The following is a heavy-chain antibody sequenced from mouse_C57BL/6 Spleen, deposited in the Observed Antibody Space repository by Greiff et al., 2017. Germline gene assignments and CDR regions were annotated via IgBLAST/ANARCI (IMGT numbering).Heavy chain of an antibody. CDR1: GYTFTSYW. CDR2: IDPSDSYT. CDR3: ARFPSYDGYYVNDAMDY. V-gene: IGHV1-69*01. D-gene: IGHD2-3*01. Sequence: QVQLQQPGAELVMPGASVKLSCKASGYTFTSYWMHWVKQRPGQGLEWIGEIDPSDSYTNYNQKFKGKSTLTVAKSSSTAYMQLSSLTSEDSAVYYCARFPSYDGYYVNDAMDYWGQGTSVTVSS. J-gene: IGHJ4*01.